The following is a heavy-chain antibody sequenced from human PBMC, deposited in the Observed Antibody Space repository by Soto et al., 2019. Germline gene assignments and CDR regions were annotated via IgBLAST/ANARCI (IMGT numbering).Heavy chain of an antibody. J-gene: IGHJ3*02. CDR3: AKTANGWFSAFDI. D-gene: IGHD6-19*01. Sequence: EVQLLESGGGLVQPGGSLRLSCAASGFTYSSYAMSWVRQAPGKGLELVSVISGSGGTTYYADSVKGRFTFSRDNSKNTLYLQMNSLRAEDTAVYYCAKTANGWFSAFDIWGQGTMVTVSS. CDR2: ISGSGGTT. CDR1: GFTYSSYA. V-gene: IGHV3-23*01.